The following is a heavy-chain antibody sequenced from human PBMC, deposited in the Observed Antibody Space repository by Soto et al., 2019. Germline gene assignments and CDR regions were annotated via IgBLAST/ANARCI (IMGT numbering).Heavy chain of an antibody. D-gene: IGHD3-22*01. CDR3: TREQTTLQYYYDSSGYYYVDAFDI. J-gene: IGHJ3*02. V-gene: IGHV3-49*03. Sequence: GGSLRLSCTASGCTFGDYAMSWFRQAPGKGLEWVGFIRSKAYGGTTEYAASVKGRFTISRDDSKSIAYLQMNSLKTEDTAVYYCTREQTTLQYYYDSSGYYYVDAFDIWGQGTMVTVSS. CDR2: IRSKAYGGTT. CDR1: GCTFGDYA.